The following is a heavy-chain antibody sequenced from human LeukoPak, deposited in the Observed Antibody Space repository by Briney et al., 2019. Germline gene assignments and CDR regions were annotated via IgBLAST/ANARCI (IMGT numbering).Heavy chain of an antibody. CDR3: ARGGDCGGDCSFDWFDP. Sequence: PSETLSLTCTVSGGSISSYYWSWIRQPPGKGLEWIGYIYYSGSTNYNPSLKSRVTISVDTSKNQFSLKLSSVTAADTAVYYCARGGDCGGDCSFDWFDPWGQGTLVTVSS. D-gene: IGHD2-21*02. V-gene: IGHV4-59*01. J-gene: IGHJ5*02. CDR2: IYYSGST. CDR1: GGSISSYY.